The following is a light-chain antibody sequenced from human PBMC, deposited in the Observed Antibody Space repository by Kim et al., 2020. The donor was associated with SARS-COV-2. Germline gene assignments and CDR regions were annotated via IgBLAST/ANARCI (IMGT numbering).Light chain of an antibody. CDR2: SAS. CDR1: QSVSSNY. Sequence: EIVLTQSPGTLSLSPGERATLSCRASQSVSSNYLAWYQQRPGQAPRLLIYSASSRATGIPDRFSGSGSGTDFTLTISRLEPEDFAVYYCQQYGSIPYTFGQGTKLEI. J-gene: IGKJ2*01. CDR3: QQYGSIPYT. V-gene: IGKV3-20*01.